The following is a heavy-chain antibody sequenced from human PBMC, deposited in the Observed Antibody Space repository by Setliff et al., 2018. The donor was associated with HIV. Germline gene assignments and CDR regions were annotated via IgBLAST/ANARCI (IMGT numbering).Heavy chain of an antibody. CDR1: GGSFSAYY. J-gene: IGHJ3*02. CDR2: INHSGGT. CDR3: ARGRYDYVWARAFDI. Sequence: LSLTCAVYGGSFSAYYWSWIRQPPGKGLEWIGEINHSGGTNYNPSLKSRVTMSVDTPKNQFSLKLSSVTAADTAVYYCARGRYDYVWARAFDIWGQGTMVTVSS. V-gene: IGHV4-34*01. D-gene: IGHD3-16*01.